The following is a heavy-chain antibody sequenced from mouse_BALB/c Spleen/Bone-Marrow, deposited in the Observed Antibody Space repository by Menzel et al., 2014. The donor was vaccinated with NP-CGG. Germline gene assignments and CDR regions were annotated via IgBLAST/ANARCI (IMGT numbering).Heavy chain of an antibody. CDR1: GFTFSSYG. J-gene: IGHJ2*01. D-gene: IGHD2-4*01. Sequence: EVQVVESGGDLVKPGGSLKLSCAASGFTFSSYGMSWVRQIPDKRLEWVATISSGGSYTFYPDSVKGRFTISRDNAKNTLNLQMTSLKSEDTAMYYCARRRDYDYFDYWCQGTTLTVSS. CDR2: ISSGGSYT. CDR3: ARRRDYDYFDY. V-gene: IGHV5-6*01.